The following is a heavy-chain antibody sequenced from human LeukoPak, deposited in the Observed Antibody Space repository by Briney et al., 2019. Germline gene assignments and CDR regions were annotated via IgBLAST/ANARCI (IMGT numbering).Heavy chain of an antibody. J-gene: IGHJ4*02. CDR1: GFTFSTYA. D-gene: IGHD6-13*01. CDR3: AKWNRIAAAGKEGEVGFDY. CDR2: ISSNGGTT. V-gene: IGHV3-64*04. Sequence: PGGSLRLSCSASGFTFSTYAMHWVRQAPGKGLEYVSAISSNGGTTYYADSVKGRFTISRDNSKNTLYLQMNSLRAEDTAVYYCAKWNRIAAAGKEGEVGFDYWGQGTLVTVSS.